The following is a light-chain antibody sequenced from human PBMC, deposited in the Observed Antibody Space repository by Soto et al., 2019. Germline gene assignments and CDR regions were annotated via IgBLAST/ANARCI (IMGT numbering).Light chain of an antibody. CDR1: SRDVGLYDF. Sequence: QSALTQPASVSGSPGQSITISCTGTSRDVGLYDFVSWFQQHPGKAPKLLIYDGSERPSGVSNRFSASESGNTASLTISGLPAEDEADYYCCSYAGGNTYVFGSGTKLTVL. J-gene: IGLJ1*01. V-gene: IGLV2-23*01. CDR2: DGS. CDR3: CSYAGGNTYV.